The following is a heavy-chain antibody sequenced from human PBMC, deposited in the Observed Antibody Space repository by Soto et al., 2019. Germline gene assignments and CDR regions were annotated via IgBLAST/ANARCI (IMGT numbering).Heavy chain of an antibody. V-gene: IGHV3-7*01. Sequence: EVQLVESGGGLVQPGGSLRLSCAASGFTFSRSWMSWVRQAPGKGLQWVANIKEDGSQKYYVDSVKGRFTISRDNAKNSLFLQMNSLRAEDTAVYFCAGGVFWGQGTLVTVSS. J-gene: IGHJ4*02. CDR3: AGGVF. D-gene: IGHD6-13*01. CDR1: GFTFSRSW. CDR2: IKEDGSQK.